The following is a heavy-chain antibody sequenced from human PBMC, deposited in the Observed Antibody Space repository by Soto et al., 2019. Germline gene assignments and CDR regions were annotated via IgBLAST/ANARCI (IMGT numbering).Heavy chain of an antibody. J-gene: IGHJ4*02. V-gene: IGHV1-69*01. CDR1: GGTFNTYV. CDR3: ARLWDWSIDY. CDR2: IIPIFGTT. Sequence: QVQLVQSGAEVQKPGSSVKVSCKASGGTFNTYVITWVRQAPGQGLEWMGGIIPIFGTTNYAQKFQGRVTITADESTSKAYMELSSLRSDDTAVYYCARLWDWSIDYWGQGTLVTGSS. D-gene: IGHD1-26*01.